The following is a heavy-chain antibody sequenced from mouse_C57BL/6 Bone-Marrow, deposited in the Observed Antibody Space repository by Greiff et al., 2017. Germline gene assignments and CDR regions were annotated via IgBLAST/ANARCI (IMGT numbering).Heavy chain of an antibody. CDR3: AREGLGITTCDY. CDR1: GYTFTSYW. D-gene: IGHD2-4*01. V-gene: IGHV1-69*01. J-gene: IGHJ2*01. CDR2: IDPSDSYT. Sequence: VQLQQPGAELVMPGASVKLSCKASGYTFTSYWMHWVKQRPGQGLEWIEEIDPSDSYTNYNQKFQGKSTLTVDKSSSTAYMQLSSLSSEDSAVYYCAREGLGITTCDYWGQGTTLTVSS.